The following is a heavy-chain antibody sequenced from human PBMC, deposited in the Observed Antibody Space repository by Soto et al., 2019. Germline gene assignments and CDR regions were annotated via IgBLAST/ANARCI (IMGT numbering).Heavy chain of an antibody. CDR2: INAGNANT. CDR3: ARGGTGYDFDYYYYGMDV. J-gene: IGHJ6*02. D-gene: IGHD5-12*01. CDR1: GYTFTSYV. Sequence: VKVSCRASGYTFTSYVMHWVRQAPGQRLEWMGWINAGNANTKYSQNFQGRVTITRDTSASTAYMELSSLRSEDTAVYYCARGGTGYDFDYYYYGMDVWGQGTTVTVSS. V-gene: IGHV1-3*01.